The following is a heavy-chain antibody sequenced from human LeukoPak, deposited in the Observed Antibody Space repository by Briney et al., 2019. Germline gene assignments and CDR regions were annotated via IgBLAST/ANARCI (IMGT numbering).Heavy chain of an antibody. CDR3: ARGVYQYYYDSSGYLNHYYYYYMDV. D-gene: IGHD3-22*01. J-gene: IGHJ6*03. CDR1: GYSFTNYG. V-gene: IGHV1-18*01. CDR2: ISGYNGKT. Sequence: ASVKVSCKASGYSFTNYGISWVRQAPGQGLEWMGWISGYNGKTNYAQKLQGRVTMTTDTSTSTAYMELRSLRSDDTAVYYCARGVYQYYYDSSGYLNHYYYYYMDVWGKGTTVTVSS.